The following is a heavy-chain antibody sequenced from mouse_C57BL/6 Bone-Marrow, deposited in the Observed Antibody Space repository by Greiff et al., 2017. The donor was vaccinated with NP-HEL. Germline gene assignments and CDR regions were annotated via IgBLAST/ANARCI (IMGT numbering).Heavy chain of an antibody. CDR1: GFTFSSYA. Sequence: EVQVVESGGGLVKPGGSLKLSCAASGFTFSSYAMSWVRQTPEKRLEWVATISDGGSYTYYPDNVKGRFTISRDNAKNNLYLQMSHLKSEDTAMYYCAREKVYYYGSSYEDYAMDYWGQGTSVTVSS. V-gene: IGHV5-4*01. J-gene: IGHJ4*01. D-gene: IGHD1-1*01. CDR3: AREKVYYYGSSYEDYAMDY. CDR2: ISDGGSYT.